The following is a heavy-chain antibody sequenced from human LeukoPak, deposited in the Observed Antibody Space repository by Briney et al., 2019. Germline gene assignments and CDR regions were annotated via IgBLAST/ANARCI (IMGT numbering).Heavy chain of an antibody. Sequence: PGGSLRLSCAASGFTFSSYDMSWVRQAPGKGLEWVSAISGSGGSTYYADPVKRLFNMSRDNSKNALYLQMNSLRAEDTAVYYCAKDTFWSGSNWFDPWGQGTLVTVSS. CDR1: GFTFSSYD. CDR2: ISGSGGST. CDR3: AKDTFWSGSNWFDP. J-gene: IGHJ5*02. V-gene: IGHV3-23*01. D-gene: IGHD3-3*01.